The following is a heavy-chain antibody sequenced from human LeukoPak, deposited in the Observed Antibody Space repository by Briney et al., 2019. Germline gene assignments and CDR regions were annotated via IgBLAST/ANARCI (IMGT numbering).Heavy chain of an antibody. CDR2: IWYDGSNK. Sequence: GGSLRLSCAASGFTFSSHGMHWVRQAPGKGLEWVAVIWYDGSNKYYADSVKGRFTISRDHSKNMLYVEMNSLRAEDTAVYYCVRWGSGKVMDVWGKGTTVTVSP. V-gene: IGHV3-33*01. D-gene: IGHD7-27*01. J-gene: IGHJ6*04. CDR3: VRWGSGKVMDV. CDR1: GFTFSSHG.